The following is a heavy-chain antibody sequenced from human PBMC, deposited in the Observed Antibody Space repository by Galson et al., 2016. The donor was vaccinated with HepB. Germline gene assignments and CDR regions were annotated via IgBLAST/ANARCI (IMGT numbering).Heavy chain of an antibody. J-gene: IGHJ4*02. CDR2: LGHDGNYK. Sequence: SLRLSCAASGFHFGVHGMHWVRQAPGKGLEWVAVLGHDGNYKYEADSVKGRFTTSRDNSKNTVYLQMNSLRTEDTAVYYCARAYCTGAGCSAVFDYWGQGALVTVSS. V-gene: IGHV3-33*01. CDR1: GFHFGVHG. D-gene: IGHD2-8*02. CDR3: ARAYCTGAGCSAVFDY.